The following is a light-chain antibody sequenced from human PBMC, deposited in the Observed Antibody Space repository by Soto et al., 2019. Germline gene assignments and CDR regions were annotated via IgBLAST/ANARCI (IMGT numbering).Light chain of an antibody. Sequence: QSVVTQPASVSGSPGQSITISCTGTSSDIGAYNFVSWYQQHPGKAPKVMLYDVNIRPSGVSNRFSGSKSGNTASLTISGLQAEDEADYYCTSWTTSTTMIFGGGTKVTVL. V-gene: IGLV2-14*03. J-gene: IGLJ2*01. CDR2: DVN. CDR3: TSWTTSTTMI. CDR1: SSDIGAYNF.